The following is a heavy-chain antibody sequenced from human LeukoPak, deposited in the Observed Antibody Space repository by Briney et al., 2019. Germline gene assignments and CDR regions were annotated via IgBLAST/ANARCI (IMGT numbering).Heavy chain of an antibody. CDR1: GYTFTSYG. Sequence: ASVKVSCKASGYTFTSYGISWVRQAPGQGLEWMGWISAYNGNTNYAQKFQGRVTITADESTSTAYMELSSLRSEDTAVYYCARDLLSWSIAARPEGNWFDPWGQGTLVTVSS. D-gene: IGHD6-6*01. CDR2: ISAYNGNT. CDR3: ARDLLSWSIAARPEGNWFDP. V-gene: IGHV1-18*01. J-gene: IGHJ5*02.